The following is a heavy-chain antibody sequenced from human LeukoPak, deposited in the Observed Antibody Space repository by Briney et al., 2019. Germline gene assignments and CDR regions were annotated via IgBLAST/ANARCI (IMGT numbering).Heavy chain of an antibody. Sequence: PSETLSLTCTVSGGSISSYYWSWIRQPPGKGLEWVSYISSSSTHIYYADSVKGRFTISRDNARNSLYLQMNSLRAEDTAIYYCARSEHSSSSFDYWGQGTLVTVSS. CDR2: ISSSSTHI. CDR3: ARSEHSSSSFDY. V-gene: IGHV3-21*01. CDR1: GGSISSYY. D-gene: IGHD6-6*01. J-gene: IGHJ4*02.